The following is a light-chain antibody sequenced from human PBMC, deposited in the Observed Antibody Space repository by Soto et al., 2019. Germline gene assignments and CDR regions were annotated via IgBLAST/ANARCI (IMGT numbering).Light chain of an antibody. J-gene: IGLJ2*01. Sequence: PSVSGAPGQRVTISCTGSSSNIGAGYDVHWYQQLPGTAPKLLIYGNSNRPSGVPDRFSGSKSGTSASLAITGLQAEDEADYYCQSYDSSLSGSGVFGGGTKVTVL. CDR1: SSNIGAGYD. CDR3: QSYDSSLSGSGV. CDR2: GNS. V-gene: IGLV1-40*01.